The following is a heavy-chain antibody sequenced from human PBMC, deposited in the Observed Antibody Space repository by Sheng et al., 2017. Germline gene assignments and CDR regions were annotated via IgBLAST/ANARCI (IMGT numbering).Heavy chain of an antibody. CDR1: GYSFTSSG. Sequence: QVQLVQSGAEVKKPGASVKVSCKVSGYSFTSSGISWVRQAPGQGLEWMGCINAYNGNTKYSQKFQDRVTMTTDISSSTAYMQLRSLRSDDTAVYYCASANWGSLFTDYWGQGTLVTVSS. V-gene: IGHV1-18*01. D-gene: IGHD7-27*01. CDR2: INAYNGNT. J-gene: IGHJ4*02. CDR3: ASANWGSLFTDY.